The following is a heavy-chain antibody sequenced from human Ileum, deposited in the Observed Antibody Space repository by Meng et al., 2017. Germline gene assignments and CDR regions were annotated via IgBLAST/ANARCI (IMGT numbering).Heavy chain of an antibody. CDR2: ISHSGSA. J-gene: IGHJ4*02. CDR1: SGSISSNTY. CDR3: ARHGGYSQDF. D-gene: IGHD4-23*01. Sequence: QVLLQAAGPGLVRPSGTLSLTCAVSSGSISSNTYWSWVRQPPGKGLEWIGQISHSGSAYYNPSLKSRVTMSVDKSKSQFSLMLTSVTAADTAIYYCARHGGYSQDFWGQGTLVTVSS. V-gene: IGHV4-4*02.